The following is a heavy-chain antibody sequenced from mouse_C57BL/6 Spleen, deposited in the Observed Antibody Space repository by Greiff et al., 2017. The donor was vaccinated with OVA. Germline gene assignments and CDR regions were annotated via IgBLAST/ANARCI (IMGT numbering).Heavy chain of an antibody. V-gene: IGHV1-85*01. CDR3: ALNWDVFDY. CDR2: IYPRDGST. D-gene: IGHD4-1*01. Sequence: LVESGPELVKPGASVKLSCKASGYTFTSYDINWVKQRPGQGLEWIGWIYPRDGSTKYNEKFKGKATLTVDTSSSTAYMELHSLTSEDSAVYFCALNWDVFDYWGQGTTLTVSS. CDR1: GYTFTSYD. J-gene: IGHJ2*01.